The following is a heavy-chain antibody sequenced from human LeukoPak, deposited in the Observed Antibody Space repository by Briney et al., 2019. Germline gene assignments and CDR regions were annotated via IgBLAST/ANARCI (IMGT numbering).Heavy chain of an antibody. V-gene: IGHV4-30-2*01. CDR1: GFTFSSY. D-gene: IGHD2-8*01. Sequence: LRLSCAASGFTFSSYWSWIRQPPGKGLEWIGYIYHSGSTYYNPSLKSRVTISVDRSKNQFSLKLSSVTAADTAVYYCARVPATYCTNGVCYISRWGQGTLVTVSS. J-gene: IGHJ4*02. CDR2: IYHSGST. CDR3: ARVPATYCTNGVCYISR.